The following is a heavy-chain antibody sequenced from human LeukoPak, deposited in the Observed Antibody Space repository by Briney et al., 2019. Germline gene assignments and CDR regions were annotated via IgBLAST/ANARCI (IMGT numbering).Heavy chain of an antibody. CDR3: ARLDYGDYENWFDP. V-gene: IGHV4-38-2*02. Sequence: SETLSLTCTVSGYSISSGYYWGWIRQPPGKGLEWIGSIYHSGSTYYNPSLKSRVTISVDTSKNQFSLKLSSVTAADTAVYYCARLDYGDYENWFDPWGQGTLVTVSS. CDR1: GYSISSGYY. CDR2: IYHSGST. D-gene: IGHD4-17*01. J-gene: IGHJ5*02.